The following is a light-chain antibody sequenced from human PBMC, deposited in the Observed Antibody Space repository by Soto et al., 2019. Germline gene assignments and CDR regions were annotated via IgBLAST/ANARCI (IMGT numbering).Light chain of an antibody. CDR3: QQYDKWPRT. CDR2: LAS. V-gene: IGKV3-15*01. Sequence: VMTQSPATLSVSPGERSALSCGASQSVSTNLAWYQQKPGQPPRLLIYLASTRATAVPARFTAGGSGTEFTLTISSLQSDDLEVYYCQQYDKWPRTFGQGTKVDIK. CDR1: QSVSTN. J-gene: IGKJ1*01.